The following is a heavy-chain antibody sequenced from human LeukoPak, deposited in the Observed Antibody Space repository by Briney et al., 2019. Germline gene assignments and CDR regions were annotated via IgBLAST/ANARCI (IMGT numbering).Heavy chain of an antibody. CDR1: GLPIGDFA. J-gene: IGHJ4*02. V-gene: IGHV3-43*02. Sequence: GGSLSFSCVASGLPIGDFAMHWLRQAPGQGLEWVSLISGDGVSTFFADSVKGRFSISRDNSKNSLFLEMSSLRTEDTAMYYCARESGKSDYWGQGTLVAVSS. CDR2: ISGDGVST. CDR3: ARESGKSDY.